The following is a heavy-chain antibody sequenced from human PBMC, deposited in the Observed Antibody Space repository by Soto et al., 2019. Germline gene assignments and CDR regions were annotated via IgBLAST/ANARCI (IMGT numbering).Heavy chain of an antibody. V-gene: IGHV3-33*01. CDR2: IWYDGSNK. Sequence: QVQLVESGGGVVQPGRSLRLSCAASGFTFSSYGMHWVRQAPGKGLEWVAVIWYDGSNKYYADSVKGRFTISRDNSKNTLYLQMNSLRAEDTAVYYCARDRHCSSTSCSGGMDVWGQGTTVTVSS. CDR3: ARDRHCSSTSCSGGMDV. CDR1: GFTFSSYG. J-gene: IGHJ6*02. D-gene: IGHD2-2*01.